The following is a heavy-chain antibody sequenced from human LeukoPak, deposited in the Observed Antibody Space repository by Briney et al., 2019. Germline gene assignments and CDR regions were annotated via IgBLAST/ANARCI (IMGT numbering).Heavy chain of an antibody. CDR2: INQSGST. V-gene: IGHV4-34*01. CDR3: ARFGYGGNSGTYYFDY. CDR1: GGSFSGYY. Sequence: SGTLSLTCAVYGGSFSGYYWGWIRQPPGKGLEWIGQINQSGSTNYNPSLKSRVTISVDTSKNQFSLKLSSVTAADTAVYYWARFGYGGNSGTYYFDYWGQGTLVTVSS. J-gene: IGHJ4*02. D-gene: IGHD4-23*01.